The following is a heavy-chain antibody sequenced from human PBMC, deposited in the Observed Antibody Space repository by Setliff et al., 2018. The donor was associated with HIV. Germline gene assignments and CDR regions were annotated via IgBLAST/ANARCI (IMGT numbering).Heavy chain of an antibody. J-gene: IGHJ4*02. CDR3: AKAADGGWGFDY. CDR2: IWYDGSNK. V-gene: IGHV3-33*06. D-gene: IGHD6-19*01. Sequence: GGSLRLSCAASRFTFSNHGMHWVRQAPGKGLEWVAVIWYDGSNKKYADSVKGRFTISRDNSQNTLYLQMNSLRAEDTAVYYCAKAADGGWGFDYWGQGTLVTVS. CDR1: RFTFSNHG.